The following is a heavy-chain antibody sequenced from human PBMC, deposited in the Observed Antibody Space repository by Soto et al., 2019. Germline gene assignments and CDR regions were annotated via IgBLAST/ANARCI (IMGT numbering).Heavy chain of an antibody. CDR2: IHHSGTT. CDR1: SGSISSSSW. D-gene: IGHD1-1*01. CDR3: GGQGDRSYTWTF. V-gene: IGHV4-4*02. Sequence: QVQLQESGPGLVKSSGTLSLTCAVSSGSISSSSWYSWVRQPPGKGLEWIGEIHHSGTTYCNPVLESRLSISLDAPRNQFSLRLSSVTAEDAAVYYGGGQGDRSYTWTFWGQGTLVTVSS. J-gene: IGHJ4*02.